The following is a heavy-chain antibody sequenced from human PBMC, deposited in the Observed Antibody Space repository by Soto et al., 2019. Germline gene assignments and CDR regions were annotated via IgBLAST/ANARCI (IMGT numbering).Heavy chain of an antibody. CDR3: ASSYVDIVATMRFDY. CDR2: IYYSGST. Sequence: QVQLQESGPGLVKPSETLSLTCTVSGGSISSYYWSWIRQPPGKGLEWIGYIYYSGSTNYNPSLKRRVTISVDTSKNQFSLKLSSVTAADTAVYYCASSYVDIVATMRFDYWGQGTLVTVSS. J-gene: IGHJ4*02. D-gene: IGHD5-12*01. V-gene: IGHV4-59*01. CDR1: GGSISSYY.